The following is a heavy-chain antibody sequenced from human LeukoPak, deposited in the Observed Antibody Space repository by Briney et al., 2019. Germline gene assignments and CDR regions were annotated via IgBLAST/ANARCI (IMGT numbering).Heavy chain of an antibody. CDR2: IYTSGST. CDR3: ASGDLYSSSSDYYYYMDV. J-gene: IGHJ6*03. CDR1: GGSISSGSYY. V-gene: IGHV4-61*02. Sequence: TLSLTCPVSGGSISSGSYYWSWIRQPAGKGLEWIGRIYTSGSTNYNPSLKSRVTISVDTSKNQFSLKLSSVTAADTAVYYCASGDLYSSSSDYYYYMDVWGKGTTVTVSS. D-gene: IGHD6-6*01.